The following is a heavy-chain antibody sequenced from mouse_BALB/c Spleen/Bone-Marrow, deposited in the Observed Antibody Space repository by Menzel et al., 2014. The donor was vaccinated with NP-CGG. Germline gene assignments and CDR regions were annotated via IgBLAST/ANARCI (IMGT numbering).Heavy chain of an antibody. Sequence: EVKLMESGPELVKPGASVKISCKASGYTFTDYNMHWAKQNHGKSLEWIGYIYPYNGNTGYNQKFKSKATLTVDNSSSTAYMEPRSLTSEDSAVYYCARGVYYDYDVWFANWGQGTLVTVSA. J-gene: IGHJ3*01. CDR3: ARGVYYDYDVWFAN. V-gene: IGHV1S29*02. CDR2: IYPYNGNT. CDR1: GYTFTDYN. D-gene: IGHD2-4*01.